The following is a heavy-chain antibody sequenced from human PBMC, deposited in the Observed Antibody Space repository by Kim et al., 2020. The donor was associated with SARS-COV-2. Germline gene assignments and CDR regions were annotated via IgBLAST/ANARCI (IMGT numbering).Heavy chain of an antibody. J-gene: IGHJ3*02. D-gene: IGHD3-9*01. V-gene: IGHV3-74*01. Sequence: GGSLRLSCAASGFTFSSYWMHWVRQAPGKGLVWVSRINSDGSSTSYADSVKGRFTISRDNAKNTLYLQMNSLRAEDTAVYYCARGGTILNPRDAFDIWGQGTMVTVSS. CDR1: GFTFSSYW. CDR3: ARGGTILNPRDAFDI. CDR2: INSDGSST.